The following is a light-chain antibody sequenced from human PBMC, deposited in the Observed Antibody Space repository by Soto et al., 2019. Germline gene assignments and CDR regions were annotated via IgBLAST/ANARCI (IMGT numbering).Light chain of an antibody. CDR1: QSVSSN. V-gene: IGKV3-15*01. Sequence: EIVMTQSPATLAVSPGERANISCRASQSVSSNLAWYQQKPGQAPRLLIYGASTRATGIPAMFSGCGSGTEFTLTISSLQPEDFAAYYCQQYNNWPQTVGQGTKVDIK. CDR3: QQYNNWPQT. CDR2: GAS. J-gene: IGKJ1*01.